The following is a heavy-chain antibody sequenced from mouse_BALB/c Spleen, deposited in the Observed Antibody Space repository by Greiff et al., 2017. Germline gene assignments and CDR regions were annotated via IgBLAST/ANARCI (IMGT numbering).Heavy chain of an antibody. D-gene: IGHD1-1*01. Sequence: EVKVVESGGGLVQPGGSRKLSCAASGFTFSDYGMAWVRQAPGKGPEWVAFISNLAYSIYYADTVTDRFTISRENAKNTLYLEMSSLRSEDTAMYYCATTGAMDYWGQGTSVTVSS. CDR1: GFTFSDYG. CDR3: ATTGAMDY. CDR2: ISNLAYSI. J-gene: IGHJ4*01. V-gene: IGHV5-15*02.